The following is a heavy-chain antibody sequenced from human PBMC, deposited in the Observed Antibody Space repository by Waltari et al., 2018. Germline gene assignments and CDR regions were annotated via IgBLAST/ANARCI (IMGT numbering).Heavy chain of an antibody. CDR3: ARDPSITGTSYMDV. V-gene: IGHV1-69*10. J-gene: IGHJ6*03. Sequence: QVQLVQSGAEVKKPGSSVKVSCKASGGTFSSYAISWVRQAPGQGLEWMGGIIPILGKANYAQKFQGRVTITADKSTSTAYMELSSLRSEDTAVYYCARDPSITGTSYMDVWGKGTTVTVSS. CDR1: GGTFSSYA. D-gene: IGHD1-7*01. CDR2: IIPILGKA.